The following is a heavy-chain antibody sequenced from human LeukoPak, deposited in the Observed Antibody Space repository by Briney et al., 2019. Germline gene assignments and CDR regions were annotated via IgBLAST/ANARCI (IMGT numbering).Heavy chain of an antibody. Sequence: SETLSLTCAVYGGSFSGYYWSWIRQPPGKGLGWIGEINHSGSTNYNPSLKSRVTISVDKSKNQFSLKLSSVTAADTAVYYCARVGAVTYYDFWSGYQDGYYFDYWGQGTLVTVSS. CDR2: INHSGST. V-gene: IGHV4-34*01. J-gene: IGHJ4*02. CDR3: ARVGAVTYYDFWSGYQDGYYFDY. CDR1: GGSFSGYY. D-gene: IGHD3-3*01.